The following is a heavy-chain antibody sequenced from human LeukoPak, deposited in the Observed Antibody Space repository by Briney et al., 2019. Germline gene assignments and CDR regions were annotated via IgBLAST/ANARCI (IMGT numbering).Heavy chain of an antibody. CDR1: GGSFSGYY. V-gene: IGHV4-34*01. Sequence: SETLSLTCAVYGGSFSGYYWSWIRQPPGKGLEWIGEINHSGSTNYNPSLKSRVTISEDTSKNQFSLKLSSVTAADTAVYYCHLRIAVAGQYYFDYWGQGTLVTVSS. D-gene: IGHD6-19*01. CDR2: INHSGST. J-gene: IGHJ4*02. CDR3: HLRIAVAGQYYFDY.